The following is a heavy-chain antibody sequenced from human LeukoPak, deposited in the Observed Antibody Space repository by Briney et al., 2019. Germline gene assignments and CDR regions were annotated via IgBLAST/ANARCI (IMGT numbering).Heavy chain of an antibody. V-gene: IGHV3-11*06. CDR1: GFTFSDYY. J-gene: IGHJ4*02. CDR2: ISNSSSYT. D-gene: IGHD3-22*01. Sequence: PGGSLRLSCAASGFTFSDYYMSWIRPAPGKWRGWVSYISNSSSYTNYADSAKGRFTISRDNAKNSLYLQMNSLRAEDTAVYYCARVCDYYDSSGYFGYFDYWGQGTLVTVSS. CDR3: ARVCDYYDSSGYFGYFDY.